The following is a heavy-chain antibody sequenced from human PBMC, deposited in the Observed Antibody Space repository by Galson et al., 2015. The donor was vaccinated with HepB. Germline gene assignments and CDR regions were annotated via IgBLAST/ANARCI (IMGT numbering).Heavy chain of an antibody. D-gene: IGHD7-27*01. CDR1: GGTFSSYA. CDR2: IIPIFGTA. CDR3: AAFKTGDWPPGGEYFDY. V-gene: IGHV1-69*13. Sequence: SVKVSCKASGGTFSSYAISWVRQAPGQGLEWMGGIIPIFGTANYAQKFQGRVTITADESTSTAYMELSSLRSEDTAVYYCAAFKTGDWPPGGEYFDYWGQGTLVTVSS. J-gene: IGHJ4*02.